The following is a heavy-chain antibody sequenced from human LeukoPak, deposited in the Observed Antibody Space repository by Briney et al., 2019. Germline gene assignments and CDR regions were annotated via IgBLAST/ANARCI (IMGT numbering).Heavy chain of an antibody. CDR2: ISSSSSYI. Sequence: GGSLRLSCAASGFTFSSYSMNWVRQAPGKGLEWVSSISSSSSYIYYADSVKGRFTISRDNAKNSLYLQMNSLRAEDTAVYYCASLSLGVTHTHHDYWGQGTLVTVSS. CDR3: ASLSLGVTHTHHDY. CDR1: GFTFSSYS. D-gene: IGHD2-21*02. V-gene: IGHV3-21*01. J-gene: IGHJ4*02.